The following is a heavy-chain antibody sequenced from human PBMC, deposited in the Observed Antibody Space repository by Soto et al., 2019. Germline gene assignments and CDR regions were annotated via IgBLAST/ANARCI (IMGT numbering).Heavy chain of an antibody. V-gene: IGHV1-18*01. CDR1: GYTFTSYG. Sequence: EASVKVSCKASGYTFTSYGISWVRQAPGQGLEWMGWISAYNGNTNYAQKLQGRVTMTTDTSTSTAYMELRSLRSDDTAVYYCARVVVDTAMVIFDYWGQGTLVTVSS. D-gene: IGHD5-18*01. CDR3: ARVVVDTAMVIFDY. J-gene: IGHJ4*02. CDR2: ISAYNGNT.